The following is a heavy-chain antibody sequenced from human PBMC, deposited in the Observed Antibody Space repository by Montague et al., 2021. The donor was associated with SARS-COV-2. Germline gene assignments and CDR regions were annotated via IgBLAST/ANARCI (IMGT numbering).Heavy chain of an antibody. CDR2: PYYRYKWYN. CDR1: GDSVSSNIAT. V-gene: IGHV6-1*01. Sequence: CAISGDSVSSNIATWNWIRQSPSTGLEWLGRPYYRYKWYNDYAVSVKSRVIINPDTSNNRISLQLNSVTPEDTAVYYCARAYCGGDCYFYWYLDLWGRGTLVTVSS. J-gene: IGHJ2*01. CDR3: ARAYCGGDCYFYWYLDL. D-gene: IGHD2-21*02.